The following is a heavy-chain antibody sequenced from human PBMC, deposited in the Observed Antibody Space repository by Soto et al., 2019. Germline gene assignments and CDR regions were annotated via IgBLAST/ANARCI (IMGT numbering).Heavy chain of an antibody. J-gene: IGHJ4*02. CDR1: GYSFTSYW. V-gene: IGHV5-51*01. CDR2: IYPGDSDT. CDR3: ARRVDADTEFYFDY. Sequence: GESLEISCKGSGYSFTSYWIACVRQMPGKGLEWIGIIYPGDSDTRYSPSFQGQVTISADKSISTAYLQWSSLKASDTAMFYCARRVDADTEFYFDYWGQGTLVTVSS. D-gene: IGHD5-18*01.